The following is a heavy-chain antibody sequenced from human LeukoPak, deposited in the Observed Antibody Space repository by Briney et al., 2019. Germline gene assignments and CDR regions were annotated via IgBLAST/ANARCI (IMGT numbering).Heavy chain of an antibody. CDR2: IRSKANSYAT. Sequence: GGSLRLSCAASGFTFSGSAMHWVRQASGKGLEWVGRIRSKANSYATAYAASVKGRFTISRDDSKNTAYLQMNSLKTEDTAVYYCTRQGSGWYRYYYYYYMDVWGKGTTVTVSS. CDR3: TRQGSGWYRYYYYYYMDV. J-gene: IGHJ6*03. V-gene: IGHV3-73*01. CDR1: GFTFSGSA. D-gene: IGHD6-19*01.